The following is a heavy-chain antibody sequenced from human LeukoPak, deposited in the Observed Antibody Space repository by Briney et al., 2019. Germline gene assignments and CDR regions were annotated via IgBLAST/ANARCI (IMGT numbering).Heavy chain of an antibody. V-gene: IGHV3-23*01. CDR1: GFTFSGYA. D-gene: IGHD3-22*01. Sequence: GGSLRLSCAASGFTFSGYAMSWVRQAPGKGLEWVSAISGSGGSTYYADSVKGRFTISRDNSKNTLYLQMNSLRAEDTAVYYCAKNHYYDSSAYYYLVDYWGQGTLVTVSS. CDR2: ISGSGGST. CDR3: AKNHYYDSSAYYYLVDY. J-gene: IGHJ4*02.